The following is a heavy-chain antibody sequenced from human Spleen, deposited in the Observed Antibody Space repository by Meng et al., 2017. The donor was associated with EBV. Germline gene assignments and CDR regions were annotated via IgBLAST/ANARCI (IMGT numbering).Heavy chain of an antibody. Sequence: QVQLMGSGSGLVRPSPPLDLTGTVSGYPITSGGYSWTWIPQKPGKGLEWIGNIYHSGTTYYNPSLKSRVTLSVDTSANQFSLKLTSRTAADTAVYYCARDQPGWFDPWGQGTLVTVSS. V-gene: IGHV4-30-2*01. CDR1: GYPITSGGYS. D-gene: IGHD1-14*01. J-gene: IGHJ5*02. CDR3: ARDQPGWFDP. CDR2: IYHSGTT.